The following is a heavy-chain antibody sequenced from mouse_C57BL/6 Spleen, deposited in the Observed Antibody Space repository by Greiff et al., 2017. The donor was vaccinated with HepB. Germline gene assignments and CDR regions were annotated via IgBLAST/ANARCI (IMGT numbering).Heavy chain of an antibody. J-gene: IGHJ4*01. Sequence: EVKVEESGGGLVQPGGSMKLSCVASGFTFSNYWMNWVRQSPEKGLEWVAQIRLKSDNYATHYAESVKGRFTISRDDSKSSVYLQMNNLRAEDTGIYYCTREATADAMDYWGQGTSVTVSS. CDR1: GFTFSNYW. V-gene: IGHV6-3*01. CDR2: IRLKSDNYAT. CDR3: TREATADAMDY. D-gene: IGHD3-2*02.